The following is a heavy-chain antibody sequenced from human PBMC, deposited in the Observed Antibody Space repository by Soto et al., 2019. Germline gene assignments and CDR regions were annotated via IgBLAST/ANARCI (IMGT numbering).Heavy chain of an antibody. CDR3: ARRGYIFAWGY. D-gene: IGHD3-16*01. CDR2: INSDGST. J-gene: IGHJ4*02. CDR1: GFLVNSAY. V-gene: IGHV3-53*01. Sequence: EVQLVASGGGLIPPGGSLRLSCAASGFLVNSAYMTWVRQAPGKGLEWLSMINSDGSTLYAESVKGRFTISRDNSKNSLDLQMNSLRAEDTAMYYCARRGYIFAWGYWGQGTLVIVTS.